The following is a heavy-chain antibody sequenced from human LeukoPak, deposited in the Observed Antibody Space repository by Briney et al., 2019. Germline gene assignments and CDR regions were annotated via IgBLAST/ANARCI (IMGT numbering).Heavy chain of an antibody. D-gene: IGHD1-26*01. J-gene: IGHJ4*02. CDR2: ISYDGSNR. CDR3: AKDTRYSGSYGYFDY. CDR1: GFTFSSYA. V-gene: IGHV3-30-3*01. Sequence: GRSLRLSCAASGFTFSSYAMHWVRQAPGKGLEWVAVISYDGSNRYYADPVKGRFTISRDNSKNTLYLQMNSLRAEDTAVYYCAKDTRYSGSYGYFDYWGQGTLVTVSS.